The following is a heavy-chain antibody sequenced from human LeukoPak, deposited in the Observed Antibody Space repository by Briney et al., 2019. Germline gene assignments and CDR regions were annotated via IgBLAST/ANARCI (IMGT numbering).Heavy chain of an antibody. Sequence: ASVKVSCKASGYTFTGYYMHWVRQAPGQGLEWMGRINPNSGGPNFAQNFQGRVTMTRDTSITTAYMELSGLRSDDTAVYYCAREYSYGYYFDSWGQGTLVTVSS. D-gene: IGHD5-18*01. V-gene: IGHV1-2*06. J-gene: IGHJ4*02. CDR1: GYTFTGYY. CDR2: INPNSGGP. CDR3: AREYSYGYYFDS.